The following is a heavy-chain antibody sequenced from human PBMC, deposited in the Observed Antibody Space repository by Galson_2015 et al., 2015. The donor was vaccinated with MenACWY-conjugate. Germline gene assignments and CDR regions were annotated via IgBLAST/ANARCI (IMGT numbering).Heavy chain of an antibody. CDR3: ARGYSSGWSFGY. Sequence: SETLSLTCTVSGGSISSYYWSWIRQPPGKGLEWIGYIYYSGSTNYNPSLKSRVTISVDTSKNQFSLKLSSVTAAGTAVYYCARGYSSGWSFGYWGQGTLVTVSS. V-gene: IGHV4-59*08. D-gene: IGHD6-19*01. CDR2: IYYSGST. J-gene: IGHJ4*02. CDR1: GGSISSYY.